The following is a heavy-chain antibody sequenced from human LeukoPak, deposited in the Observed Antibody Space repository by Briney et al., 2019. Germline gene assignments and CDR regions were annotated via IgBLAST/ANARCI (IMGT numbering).Heavy chain of an antibody. V-gene: IGHV4-31*03. CDR2: IYYSGST. CDR1: GGSISSGGYY. Sequence: SETLSLTCTVSGGSISSGGYYWSWIRQHPGKGLERIGYIYYSGSTYYNPSLKSRVTISVDTSKNQFSLKLSSVSAADTAVYYCARGGGDVYNVFDYWGQGTLVTVSS. J-gene: IGHJ4*02. CDR3: ARGGGDVYNVFDY. D-gene: IGHD5-24*01.